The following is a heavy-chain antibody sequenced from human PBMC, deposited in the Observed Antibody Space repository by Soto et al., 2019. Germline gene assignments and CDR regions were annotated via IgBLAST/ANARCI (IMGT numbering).Heavy chain of an antibody. D-gene: IGHD1-26*01. CDR3: ARGTIVDYFDY. V-gene: IGHV4-59*01. Sequence: SETLSLTCTVSGGSISSYHWSWIRQPPGKGLEWIGYIYYSGSTNYNPSLKSRVTISVDTSKNQFSLKLSSVTAADTAVYYCARGTIVDYFDYWGQGTLVTVSS. CDR1: GGSISSYH. J-gene: IGHJ4*02. CDR2: IYYSGST.